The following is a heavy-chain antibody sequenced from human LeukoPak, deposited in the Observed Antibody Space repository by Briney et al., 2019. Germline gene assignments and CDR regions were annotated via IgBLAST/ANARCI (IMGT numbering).Heavy chain of an antibody. CDR1: GGTFSSYA. Sequence: SVKVSCKASGGTFSSYAISWVRQAPGQGLDWMGRVIPLLGTANYAQKFQGRVTSTTDESTSTAHMELSSLRSEDTAVYYCARDYCSGGSCYSAPLFDYWGQRTLVTVSS. J-gene: IGHJ4*02. V-gene: IGHV1-69*05. CDR2: VIPLLGTA. D-gene: IGHD2-15*01. CDR3: ARDYCSGGSCYSAPLFDY.